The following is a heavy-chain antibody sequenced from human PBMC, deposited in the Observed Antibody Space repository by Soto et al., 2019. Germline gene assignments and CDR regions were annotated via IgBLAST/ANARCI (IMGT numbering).Heavy chain of an antibody. CDR1: EFRFSSYG. V-gene: IGHV3-30*18. CDR2: ISYDGSNK. D-gene: IGHD3-22*01. Sequence: GGSQILSCTASEFRFSSYGMHWVRQAPGKGLAWLAVISYDGSNKFYADSVKGRFTISRDNSKNTLYLQMNSLRAEDTAVYYCAKDSSFYYDASGYYFDYWGQGTLVTVSS. CDR3: AKDSSFYYDASGYYFDY. J-gene: IGHJ4*02.